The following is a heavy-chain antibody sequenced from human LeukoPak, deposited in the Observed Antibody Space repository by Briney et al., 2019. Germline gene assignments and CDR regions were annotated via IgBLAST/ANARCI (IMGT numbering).Heavy chain of an antibody. V-gene: IGHV3-48*03. CDR1: GFTFSSYE. CDR2: ISSSGSTI. J-gene: IGHJ4*02. CDR3: ARETDRGYSYGYYFDY. D-gene: IGHD5-18*01. Sequence: PGGSLRLSCAASGFTFSSYEMNWVRQAPGKGLEWVSYISSSGSTIYYADSVKGRFTISRDNAKNSLYLQMNSLRAEDTAVYYCARETDRGYSYGYYFDYWGQGTLVTVSS.